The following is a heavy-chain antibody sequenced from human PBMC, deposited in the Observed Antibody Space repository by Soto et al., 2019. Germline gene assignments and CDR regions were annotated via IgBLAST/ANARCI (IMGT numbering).Heavy chain of an antibody. CDR3: ARGLRYFDWDFDY. Sequence: PSETLSLTCAVYGGSFSGYYWSWIRQPPGKGLEWIGEINHSGSTNYNPSLKSRVTISVDTSKNQFSLKLSSVTAADTAVYYCARGLRYFDWDFDYWGQGTLVTVSS. V-gene: IGHV4-34*01. CDR2: INHSGST. J-gene: IGHJ4*02. CDR1: GGSFSGYY. D-gene: IGHD3-9*01.